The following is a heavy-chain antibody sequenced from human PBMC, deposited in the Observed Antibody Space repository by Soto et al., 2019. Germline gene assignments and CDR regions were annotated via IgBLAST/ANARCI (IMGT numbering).Heavy chain of an antibody. V-gene: IGHV3-11*04. CDR3: ARDGVGTTMFFGYFDY. J-gene: IGHJ4*02. D-gene: IGHD3-10*02. CDR1: GFTFNNYY. Sequence: GGSLRLSCAASGFTFNNYYLAWIRRAPGKGLEWVSYGSGSGSSVFYTDSLKGRFTMSRDNAKRSVYLQMNSLTVEDTAVYYCARDGVGTTMFFGYFDYWGQGSLVTVSS. CDR2: GSGSGSSV.